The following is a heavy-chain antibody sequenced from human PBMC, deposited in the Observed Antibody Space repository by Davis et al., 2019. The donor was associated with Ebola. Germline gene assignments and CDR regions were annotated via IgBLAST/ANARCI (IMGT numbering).Heavy chain of an antibody. J-gene: IGHJ4*02. V-gene: IGHV1-2*06. D-gene: IGHD4-17*01. CDR2: INPNGGGT. Sequence: AASVKVSCKASGYTFTGYYIHWVRQAPGQGLEWMGRINPNGGGTKYAQKFQGRITMTRDTSTSTAYMELNNLRSDDTAVYYCARGTRVFDYWGQGTLVTVSS. CDR1: GYTFTGYY. CDR3: ARGTRVFDY.